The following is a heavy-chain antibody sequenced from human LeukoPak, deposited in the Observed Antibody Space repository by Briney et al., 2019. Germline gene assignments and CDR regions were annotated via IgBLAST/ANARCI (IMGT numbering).Heavy chain of an antibody. D-gene: IGHD3-9*01. CDR2: IYPGDSDP. V-gene: IGHV5-51*01. CDR1: GYSFTNYW. Sequence: GESLKISCKGSGYSFTNYWIGWVRQMPGKGLEWMGIIYPGDSDPRYSPSFQGQVTISADKSISTAYLQWSSLKASDTALYYCARLDILTGSPFDYWGQGTLVTVSS. CDR3: ARLDILTGSPFDY. J-gene: IGHJ4*02.